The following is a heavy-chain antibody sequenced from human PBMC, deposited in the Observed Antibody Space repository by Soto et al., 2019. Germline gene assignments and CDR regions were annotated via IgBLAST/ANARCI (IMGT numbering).Heavy chain of an antibody. D-gene: IGHD3-3*02. J-gene: IGHJ3*01. CDR3: AKLDAPGDRALDV. V-gene: IGHV3-73*01. CDR1: GFSFSGSA. Sequence: EVQLVESGGGLVQPGESLTLSCAGSGFSFSGSAIHWVRQASGKGLEWVARIRDKGNGYATGYAASVKDSFTISRDDSKNTAFLQMSSLSTEETAVYYCAKLDAPGDRALDVWGQGTMVTVSS. CDR2: IRDKGNGYAT.